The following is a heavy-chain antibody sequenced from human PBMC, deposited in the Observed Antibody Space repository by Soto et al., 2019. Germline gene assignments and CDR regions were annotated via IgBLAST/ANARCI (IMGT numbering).Heavy chain of an antibody. D-gene: IGHD1-1*01. Sequence: ASVKVSCKASGYTFTSYDIYWVRQATGQGLEWMGWMNPNTGNSGYAQKFQGRVTMTSDTSISTAHMELSSLRSEDTAVYYCARRAETNGWNGFGADKYYFDFWGQGTLVT. CDR2: MNPNTGNS. CDR1: GYTFTSYD. V-gene: IGHV1-8*01. J-gene: IGHJ4*02. CDR3: ARRAETNGWNGFGADKYYFDF.